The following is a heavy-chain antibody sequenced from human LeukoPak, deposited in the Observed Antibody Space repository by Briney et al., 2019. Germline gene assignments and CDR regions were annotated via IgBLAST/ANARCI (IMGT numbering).Heavy chain of an antibody. V-gene: IGHV3-7*01. CDR1: RFTFSSYW. D-gene: IGHD6-13*01. Sequence: PGGSLRLSCVVSRFTFSSYWMNWVRQAPGKGLEWVASIRQDGNEKSYVDSVKGRFTISRDNTKDSLYLQIDSLRAEDTAMYFCARDGTAPGLYFDLWGQGTLVTVSS. CDR3: ARDGTAPGLYFDL. J-gene: IGHJ4*01. CDR2: IRQDGNEK.